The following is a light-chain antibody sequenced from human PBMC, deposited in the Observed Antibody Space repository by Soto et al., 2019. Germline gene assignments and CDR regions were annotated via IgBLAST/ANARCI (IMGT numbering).Light chain of an antibody. J-gene: IGKJ1*01. V-gene: IGKV3-20*01. Sequence: EIVLTQSPGTLSLSPGERATLSCRASQSVSSSYLAWYQQKPGQAPRLLIYGASSRATGIPDRFSGSGSGTDFTLTISRLEPEDFAVYYCQQYNNWPWTFGQGTKVESK. CDR3: QQYNNWPWT. CDR2: GAS. CDR1: QSVSSSY.